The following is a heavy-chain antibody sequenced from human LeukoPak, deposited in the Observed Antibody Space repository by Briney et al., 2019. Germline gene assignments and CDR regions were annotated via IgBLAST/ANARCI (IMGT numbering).Heavy chain of an antibody. D-gene: IGHD1-26*01. CDR2: ITSDGSST. CDR1: GFTFSNAW. J-gene: IGHJ4*02. CDR3: LRGAGSPDY. V-gene: IGHV3-74*01. Sequence: PGGSLRLSCAASGFTFSNAWMSRVRQAPGKGLVWVSRITSDGSSTNYADSVKGRFTMSRDNAKNTVYLQMNSLKAEDTAVYYCLRGAGSPDYWGQGTLVTVSS.